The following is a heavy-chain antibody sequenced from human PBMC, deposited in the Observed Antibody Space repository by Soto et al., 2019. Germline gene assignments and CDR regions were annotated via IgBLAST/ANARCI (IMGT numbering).Heavy chain of an antibody. CDR3: ARHGSY. Sequence: ETLSLTCNVSGVSISDTSYYWGWIRQPPGKGLEWIGTIYFSGTTFYNPSLKSRLTISVDTSKNQFSLRLRSVTDADTAVYYCARHGSYWGQGTLVTVSS. CDR2: IYFSGTT. J-gene: IGHJ4*02. V-gene: IGHV4-39*01. CDR1: GVSISDTSYY.